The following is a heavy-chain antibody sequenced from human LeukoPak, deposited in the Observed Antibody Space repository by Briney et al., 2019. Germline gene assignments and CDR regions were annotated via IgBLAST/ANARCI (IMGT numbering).Heavy chain of an antibody. J-gene: IGHJ3*02. CDR3: ARDARITVTGPRGAPFDI. Sequence: GGSLRLSCAASGFSVSTNYMNWVRQAPGKGLEWVSVIYSGGSTYYADSVKGRFTVSRDNSKNTLYLQMNSLRDEDTAVYYCARDARITVTGPRGAPFDIWGQGTMVTVS. CDR2: IYSGGST. CDR1: GFSVSTNY. V-gene: IGHV3-53*01. D-gene: IGHD4-11*01.